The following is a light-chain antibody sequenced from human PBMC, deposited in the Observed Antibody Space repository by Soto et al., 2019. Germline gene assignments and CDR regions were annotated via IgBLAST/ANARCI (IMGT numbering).Light chain of an antibody. Sequence: DIQMTQSPSTLSASVGDRVTITCRASQIISSWLAWYQQKPGKAPNLLISKASSLESGVPSRFSGSGSGTEFTLTISSLQPDDFATYYCQHYYNYPWTCGQGTKVEIK. J-gene: IGKJ1*01. CDR2: KAS. CDR1: QIISSW. V-gene: IGKV1-5*03. CDR3: QHYYNYPWT.